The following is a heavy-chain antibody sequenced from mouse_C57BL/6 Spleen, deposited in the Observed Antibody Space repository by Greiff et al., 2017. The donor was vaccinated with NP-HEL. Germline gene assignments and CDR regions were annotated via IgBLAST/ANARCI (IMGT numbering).Heavy chain of an antibody. Sequence: QVQLQQPGAELVKPGASVKLSCKASGYTFTSYWMQWVKQRPGQGLEWIGEIDPSDSYTNYNQKFKGKATLTVDTSSSTAYMQLSSLTSEDSAVYYCARSRVPRAMDYWGQGTSVTVSS. D-gene: IGHD5-1*01. CDR2: IDPSDSYT. J-gene: IGHJ4*01. V-gene: IGHV1-50*01. CDR3: ARSRVPRAMDY. CDR1: GYTFTSYW.